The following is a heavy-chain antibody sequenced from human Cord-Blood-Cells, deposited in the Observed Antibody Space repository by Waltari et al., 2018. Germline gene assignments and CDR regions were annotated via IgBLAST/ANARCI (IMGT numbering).Heavy chain of an antibody. Sequence: SLRLSCAASGFTFSSYGMHWVRQAPGKGLEWVAVIWYDGSNKYYADSVKGRFTISRDNSKNTLYLQMNSLRAEDTAVYYCARDWQFSLYDAFDIWGQGTMVTVSS. V-gene: IGHV3-33*01. D-gene: IGHD6-19*01. CDR3: ARDWQFSLYDAFDI. CDR2: IWYDGSNK. J-gene: IGHJ3*02. CDR1: GFTFSSYG.